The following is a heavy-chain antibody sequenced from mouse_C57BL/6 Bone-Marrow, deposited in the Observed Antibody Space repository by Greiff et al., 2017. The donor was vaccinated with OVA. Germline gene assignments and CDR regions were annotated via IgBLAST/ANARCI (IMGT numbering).Heavy chain of an antibody. D-gene: IGHD2-12*01. J-gene: IGHJ1*03. Sequence: EVKVVESGGGLVQPGGSLKLSCAASGFTFSDYGMAWVRQAPRKGPEWVAFISNLAYSIYYADTVTGRCTISRENAKNTLYLERSSLRSEDPAMYYCARLYVYCDVWGTGTTVTVSS. V-gene: IGHV5-15*01. CDR2: ISNLAYSI. CDR1: GFTFSDYG. CDR3: ARLYVYCDV.